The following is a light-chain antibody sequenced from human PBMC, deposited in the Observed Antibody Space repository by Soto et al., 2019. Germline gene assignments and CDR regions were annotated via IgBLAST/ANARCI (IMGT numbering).Light chain of an antibody. V-gene: IGKV3-20*01. CDR1: QSINNY. Sequence: MTQSPANLSLSPGETATLSCRAGQSINNYLAWYQQKLGQAPRLLIYGASSRATGIPDRFSGSGSGTDFTPTISRLEPEDFAVYYCQQYGSSPSITFGQGTRLENK. J-gene: IGKJ5*01. CDR3: QQYGSSPSIT. CDR2: GAS.